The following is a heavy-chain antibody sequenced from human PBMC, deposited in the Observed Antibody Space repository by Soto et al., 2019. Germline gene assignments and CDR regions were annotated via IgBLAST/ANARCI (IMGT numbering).Heavy chain of an antibody. Sequence: PSETLSLTCAVYGGSFSGYYWSWIRQPPGKGLEWIGEINHSGSTNYNPSLKSRVTISVDTSKNQFSLKLSSVTAADTAVYYCARAGRWAYYYDSSGYYYDYWGQGTLVTV. CDR2: INHSGST. D-gene: IGHD3-22*01. V-gene: IGHV4-34*01. J-gene: IGHJ4*02. CDR3: ARAGRWAYYYDSSGYYYDY. CDR1: GGSFSGYY.